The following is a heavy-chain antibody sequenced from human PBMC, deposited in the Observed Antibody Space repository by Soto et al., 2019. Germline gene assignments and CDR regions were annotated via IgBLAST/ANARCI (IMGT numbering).Heavy chain of an antibody. CDR1: GYSFTSYW. J-gene: IGHJ4*02. Sequence: GESLKISCKGSGYSFTSYWISWVRQMPGKGLEWMGRIDPSDSYTSYSPSFQGPVIISADKSINTAYLQWSSLKASDTAMFYCARLEGGDGYSPIDYWGQGTLVTVSS. D-gene: IGHD5-18*01. V-gene: IGHV5-10-1*01. CDR3: ARLEGGDGYSPIDY. CDR2: IDPSDSYT.